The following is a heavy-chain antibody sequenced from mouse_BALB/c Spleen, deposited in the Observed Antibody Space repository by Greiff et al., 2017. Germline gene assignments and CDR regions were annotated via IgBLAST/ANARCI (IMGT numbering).Heavy chain of an antibody. CDR3: TRKGNPFDY. CDR2: INPSNGGT. J-gene: IGHJ2*01. V-gene: IGHV1S81*02. Sequence: VKLVESGAELVKPGASVKLSCKASGYTFTSYYMYWVKQRPGQGLEWIGEINPSNGGTNFNEKFKSKATLTVDKSSSTAYMQLSSLTSEDSAVYYCTRKGNPFDYWGQGTTLTVSS. D-gene: IGHD2-1*01. CDR1: GYTFTSYY.